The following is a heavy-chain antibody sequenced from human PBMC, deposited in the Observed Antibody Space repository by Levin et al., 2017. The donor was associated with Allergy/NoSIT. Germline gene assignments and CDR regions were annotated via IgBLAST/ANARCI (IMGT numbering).Heavy chain of an antibody. CDR1: GYTFTSYY. D-gene: IGHD6-13*01. CDR2: INPSGGST. Sequence: ASVKVSCKASGYTFTSYYMHWVRQAPGQGLEWMGIINPSGGSTSYAQKFQGRVTMTRDTSTSTVYMELSSLRSEDTAVYYCASQGIAAAGNPRYYGMDVWGQGTTVTVSS. V-gene: IGHV1-46*01. J-gene: IGHJ6*02. CDR3: ASQGIAAAGNPRYYGMDV.